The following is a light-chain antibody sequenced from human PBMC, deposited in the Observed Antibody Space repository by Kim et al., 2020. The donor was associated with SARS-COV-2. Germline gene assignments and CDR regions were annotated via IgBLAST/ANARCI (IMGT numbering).Light chain of an antibody. Sequence: PGKTASITGGGDNIGRRSVHWYQQKSGQAPVLIMSYDKDRPSGIPERISGSNSGNTATLVISGVEVGDEADYFCQVWDSSGDHGVFGGGTQLTVL. V-gene: IGLV3-21*01. J-gene: IGLJ3*02. CDR1: NIGRRS. CDR3: QVWDSSGDHGV. CDR2: YDK.